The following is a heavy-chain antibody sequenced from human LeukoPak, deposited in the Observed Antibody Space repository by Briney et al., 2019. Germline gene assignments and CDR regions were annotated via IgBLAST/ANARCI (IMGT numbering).Heavy chain of an antibody. CDR2: IYWDDDK. Sequence: SGPTLVKPTQTLTLTCTFSGFSLSTSGVGVGWIRQPPGKALEWLALIYWDDDKRYSPSLKSRLTITKDTSKNQVALTMTNMDPVDTATYYCAHRSSSGGSRFLEWSLSPKFDYWGQGTLVTVSS. CDR1: GFSLSTSGVG. CDR3: AHRSSSGGSRFLEWSLSPKFDY. V-gene: IGHV2-5*02. J-gene: IGHJ4*02. D-gene: IGHD3-3*01.